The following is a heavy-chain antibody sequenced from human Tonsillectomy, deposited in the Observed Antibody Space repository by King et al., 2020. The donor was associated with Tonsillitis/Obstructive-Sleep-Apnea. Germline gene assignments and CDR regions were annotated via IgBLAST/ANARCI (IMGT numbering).Heavy chain of an antibody. D-gene: IGHD2-2*01. CDR3: ARNDIVVVPAAMADAFDI. J-gene: IGHJ3*02. CDR2: INHSGST. V-gene: IGHV4-34*01. CDR1: GGSFSGYY. Sequence: VQLQQWGAGLMKPSETLSLTCAVYGGSFSGYYWSWIHQPPGKGLEWIGEINHSGSTNYVPSLKSRVTISVDTSKNQFSLKLTSVTAADTAVYYCARNDIVVVPAAMADAFDIWGQGTMVTVSS.